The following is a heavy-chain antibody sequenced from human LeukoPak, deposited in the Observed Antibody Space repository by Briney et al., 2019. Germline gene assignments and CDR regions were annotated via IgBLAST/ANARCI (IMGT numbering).Heavy chain of an antibody. J-gene: IGHJ4*02. D-gene: IGHD2-8*01. CDR2: IKEDGSVR. V-gene: IGHV3-7*03. Sequence: PSETLSLTCTVSGGSISSGDYYWSWIRQPPGKGLEWVASIKEDGSVRQYMDSVKGRFSISRDNTKGSLFLQLNSLRAEDTAVYYCARDLGYCTNGVCHTRFDYWGQGTLVAVSS. CDR3: ARDLGYCTNGVCHTRFDY. CDR1: GGSISSGDYY.